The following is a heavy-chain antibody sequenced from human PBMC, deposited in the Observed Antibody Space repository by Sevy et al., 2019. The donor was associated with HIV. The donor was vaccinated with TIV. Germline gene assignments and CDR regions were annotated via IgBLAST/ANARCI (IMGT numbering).Heavy chain of an antibody. CDR1: GGSISSSNYY. CDR2: IYYTGST. D-gene: IGHD3-22*01. V-gene: IGHV4-39*01. J-gene: IGHJ4*02. Sequence: SETLSLTCTVSGGSISSSNYYWGWIRQPPGKGLEWIANIYYTGSTYYNPSLKSRFTIFAATSKNQFSLKLSSVTAADTAVYYCARQMHYYDSAGYYHWDYWGQGTLVTVSS. CDR3: ARQMHYYDSAGYYHWDY.